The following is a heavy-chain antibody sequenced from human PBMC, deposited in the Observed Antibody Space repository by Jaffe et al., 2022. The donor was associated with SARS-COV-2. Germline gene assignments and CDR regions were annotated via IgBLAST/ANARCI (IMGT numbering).Heavy chain of an antibody. CDR3: ARGRGYQLPFGY. D-gene: IGHD2-2*01. V-gene: IGHV4-34*01. J-gene: IGHJ4*02. Sequence: QVQLQQWGAGLLKPSETLSLTCAVYGGSFSGYYWSWIRQPPGKGLEWIGEINHSGSTNYNPSLKSRVTISVDTSKNQFSLKLSSVTAADTAVYYCARGRGYQLPFGYWGQGTLVTVSS. CDR2: INHSGST. CDR1: GGSFSGYY.